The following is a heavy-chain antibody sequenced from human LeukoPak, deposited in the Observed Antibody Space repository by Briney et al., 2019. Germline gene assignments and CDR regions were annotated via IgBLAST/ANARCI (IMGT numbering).Heavy chain of an antibody. Sequence: GGTLRLSCAASGFTFSSYGMSWVRQAPGKGLEWVSAISRSGTYYADSVKGRFTISRDNSKNTLYLQMNSLRAEDTAIYYCAKRVTSAAYYFDYWGQGTLVTVSS. V-gene: IGHV3-23*01. D-gene: IGHD5-18*01. CDR1: GFTFSSYG. J-gene: IGHJ4*02. CDR3: AKRVTSAAYYFDY. CDR2: ISRSGT.